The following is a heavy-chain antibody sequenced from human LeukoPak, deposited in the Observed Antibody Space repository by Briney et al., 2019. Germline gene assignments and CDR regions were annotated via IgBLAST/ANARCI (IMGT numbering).Heavy chain of an antibody. CDR3: AHRPPLVGYCSSTSRPLLPGNWFDP. CDR2: IYWNDDK. D-gene: IGHD2-2*01. J-gene: IGHJ5*02. Sequence: SGPTLVNPTQTLTLTCTFSGFSLSTSGVGVGWIRQPPGKALEWLALIYWNDDKRYSPSLKSRLTITKDTSKNQVVLTMTNMDPVDTATYYCAHRPPLVGYCSSTSRPLLPGNWFDPWGQGTLVTVSS. V-gene: IGHV2-5*01. CDR1: GFSLSTSGVG.